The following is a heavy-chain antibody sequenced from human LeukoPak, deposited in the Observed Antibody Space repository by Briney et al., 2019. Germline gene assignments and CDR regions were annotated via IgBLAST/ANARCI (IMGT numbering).Heavy chain of an antibody. J-gene: IGHJ4*02. CDR2: ISYDGSNK. V-gene: IGHV3-30*18. CDR1: GFTFSSYG. CDR3: AKALAPAGTKGWFPIDH. D-gene: IGHD6-13*01. Sequence: AGRSLRLSCAASGFTFSSYGMHWVRQAPGKGLEWVAVISYDGSNKYYADFVKGRFTISRDNSKNTLYLQMNSLRAEDTAVYYCAKALAPAGTKGWFPIDHWGQGTLVTVPS.